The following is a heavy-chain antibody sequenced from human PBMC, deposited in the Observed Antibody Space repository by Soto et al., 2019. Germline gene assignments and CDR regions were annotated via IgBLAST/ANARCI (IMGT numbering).Heavy chain of an antibody. CDR1: GYTFTSYG. CDR2: ISAYNGNT. V-gene: IGHV1-18*01. D-gene: IGHD3-3*01. CDR3: ARENNAGQYYDVWSGWDPPLDY. Sequence: ASVKVSCKASGYTFTSYGISWVRQAPGQGLEWMGWISAYNGNTNYAQKLQGRVTMTTDTSTSTAYMELRSLRSDDTAVYYCARENNAGQYYDVWSGWDPPLDYWGQGTLVTVSS. J-gene: IGHJ4*02.